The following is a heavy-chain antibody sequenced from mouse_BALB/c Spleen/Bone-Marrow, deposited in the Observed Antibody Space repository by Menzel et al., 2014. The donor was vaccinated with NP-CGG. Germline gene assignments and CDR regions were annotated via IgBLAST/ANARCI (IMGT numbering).Heavy chain of an antibody. D-gene: IGHD1-1*01. J-gene: IGHJ2*01. V-gene: IGHV3-2*02. Sequence: EVQLVESGPGLVKPSQSLPLTCTVTGYSITSDYAWNWIRQFPGNKLEWMGYITYSVSTSYNPSLKSRISITRDTSKNQFFLQLNSVTTEDTATYYCARSVVATRYFDYWGQGTTLTVSS. CDR3: ARSVVATRYFDY. CDR2: ITYSVST. CDR1: GYSITSDYA.